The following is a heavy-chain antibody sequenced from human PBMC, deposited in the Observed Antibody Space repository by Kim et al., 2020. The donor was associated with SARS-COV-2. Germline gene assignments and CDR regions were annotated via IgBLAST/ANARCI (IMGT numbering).Heavy chain of an antibody. V-gene: IGHV3-23*01. CDR2: ISGSGGST. D-gene: IGHD6-19*01. CDR1: GFTFSSYA. J-gene: IGHJ4*02. Sequence: GGSLRLSCAASGFTFSSYAMSWVRQAPGKGLEWVSAISGSGGSTYYADSVKGRFTISRDNSKNTLYLQMNSLRAEDTAVYYCAKRSGIAVAGLDGLDYWGQGTLVTVSS. CDR3: AKRSGIAVAGLDGLDY.